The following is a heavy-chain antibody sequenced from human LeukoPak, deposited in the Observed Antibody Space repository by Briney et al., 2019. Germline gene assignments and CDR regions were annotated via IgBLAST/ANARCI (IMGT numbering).Heavy chain of an antibody. V-gene: IGHV4-61*02. Sequence: PSETLSLTCTVSGGSISSGSYYWSWIRQPAGKGLEWIGRIYTSGSTNYNPSLKSRVTMSLDTSKNQFSLKLSSVTAADTAVYYCARDTVYYDSSGYLGVFDYWGQGTLVTVSS. J-gene: IGHJ4*02. CDR2: IYTSGST. D-gene: IGHD3-22*01. CDR3: ARDTVYYDSSGYLGVFDY. CDR1: GGSISSGSYY.